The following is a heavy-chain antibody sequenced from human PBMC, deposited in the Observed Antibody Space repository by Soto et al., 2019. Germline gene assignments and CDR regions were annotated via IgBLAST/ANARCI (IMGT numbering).Heavy chain of an antibody. CDR3: ATSQKGYNWNYFDH. J-gene: IGHJ4*02. CDR1: GDSISSGGYF. Sequence: SETLSLTCTVSGDSISSGGYFWNWIRHHPGKGLEWIGYIFYTGFTSYNPSLESRVSVSVDTSKNQFSLKVSGVSAADTAVYYCATSQKGYNWNYFDHWGQGALVTVSS. CDR2: IFYTGFT. D-gene: IGHD1-20*01. V-gene: IGHV4-30-4*08.